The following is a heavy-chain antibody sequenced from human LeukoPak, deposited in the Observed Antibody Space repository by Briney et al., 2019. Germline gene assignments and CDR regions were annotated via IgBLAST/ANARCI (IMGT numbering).Heavy chain of an antibody. CDR1: GGPISSYY. V-gene: IGHV4-59*01. CDR3: ARALFRYDSNSRSLHWYFDL. CDR2: VYRSEST. J-gene: IGHJ2*01. D-gene: IGHD3-22*01. Sequence: SETLSLTCTVSGGPISSYYWSWIRQPPGKGLEWIGYVYRSESTNYNPSLKSRVTISVDTSKSQFSLKLTSVTAADTAVYSCARALFRYDSNSRSLHWYFDLWGRGTLVTVSS.